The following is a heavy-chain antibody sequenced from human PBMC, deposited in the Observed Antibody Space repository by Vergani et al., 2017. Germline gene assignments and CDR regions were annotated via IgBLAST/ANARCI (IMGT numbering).Heavy chain of an antibody. D-gene: IGHD5-18*01. CDR2: IMQDGSEK. Sequence: PASGFTFSSYWMSWVRQAPGKGLEWVANIMQDGSEKYYVESVKGRFTISRDNAKNSLYLQMNSLRAEDTAVYYCARVRRYSYDYWGQGTLVTVSS. J-gene: IGHJ4*02. CDR3: ARVRRYSYDY. CDR1: GFTFSSYW. V-gene: IGHV3-7*01.